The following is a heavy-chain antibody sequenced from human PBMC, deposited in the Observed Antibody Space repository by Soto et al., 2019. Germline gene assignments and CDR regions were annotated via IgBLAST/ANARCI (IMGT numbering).Heavy chain of an antibody. D-gene: IGHD1-7*01. V-gene: IGHV4-4*02. Sequence: QVQLQDSGPGLVKPSGPLSLTCAVSGGSISSSNWWSWVRQPPGKGREWIGDIYHSGSTNYNPSLKSRVTISGDKSNNQSSLMLSSVTAADTAVYYCARDIRYNCNYGESRDFDYWGQGTLVTVSS. J-gene: IGHJ4*02. CDR1: GGSISSSNW. CDR2: IYHSGST. CDR3: ARDIRYNCNYGESRDFDY.